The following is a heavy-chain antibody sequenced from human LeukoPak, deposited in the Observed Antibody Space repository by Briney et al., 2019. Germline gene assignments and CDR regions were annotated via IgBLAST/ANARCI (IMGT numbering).Heavy chain of an antibody. D-gene: IGHD4-17*01. Sequence: GASVKVSCKASGYTFTSYGISWMRQAPGQGLEWMGWIGAYNGNTNYAQKLQGRVTMTTDTSTSTAYMELRSLRSDDTAVYYCAREAEYGDYDYWGQGTLVTVPS. CDR2: IGAYNGNT. V-gene: IGHV1-18*01. CDR1: GYTFTSYG. J-gene: IGHJ4*02. CDR3: AREAEYGDYDY.